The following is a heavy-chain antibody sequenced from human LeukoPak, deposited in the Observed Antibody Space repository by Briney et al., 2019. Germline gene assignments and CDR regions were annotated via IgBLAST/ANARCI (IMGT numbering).Heavy chain of an antibody. J-gene: IGHJ4*02. CDR3: ARTYYYGSGSGYYFDY. D-gene: IGHD3-10*01. CDR1: GFTFDDYG. Sequence: GGSLRLSCAASGFTFDDYGMSWVRQAPGKGLEWVSGINWNGGSTGYADSVKGRFTISRDNAKNSLYLQMNSLRAEDTALYHCARTYYYGSGSGYYFDYWGQGTLVTVSS. V-gene: IGHV3-20*01. CDR2: INWNGGST.